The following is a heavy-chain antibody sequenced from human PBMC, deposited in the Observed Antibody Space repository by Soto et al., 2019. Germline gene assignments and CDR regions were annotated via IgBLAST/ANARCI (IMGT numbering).Heavy chain of an antibody. D-gene: IGHD3-22*01. CDR2: IYYSGSA. J-gene: IGHJ3*02. CDR3: ARAAPPAYYDSSGQPDVFAI. Sequence: LQTLSLTSRVSGGSSISVDYYWILIHQTPGKGLEWIGYIYYSGSAYYNPSLKSRVTISVDTSKNQFSLKLSSVTAADTAVYYCARAAPPAYYDSSGQPDVFAIWGQGTMVPV. V-gene: IGHV4-30-4*01. CDR1: GGSSISVDYY.